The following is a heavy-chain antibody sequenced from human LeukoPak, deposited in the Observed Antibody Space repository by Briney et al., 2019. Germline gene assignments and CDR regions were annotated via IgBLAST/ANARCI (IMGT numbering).Heavy chain of an antibody. Sequence: SETLSLTCTVSGGSISSGDYYWTWIRQPPGKGLEWIGHIYYSGSTYYNPSLKSRGTISVDTSKNQFSLKLSSVTAADTAVYYCARDPGRGYYDSSGYYVQWGQGTLVTVSS. CDR3: ARDPGRGYYDSSGYYVQ. CDR2: IYYSGST. J-gene: IGHJ4*02. V-gene: IGHV4-30-4*08. D-gene: IGHD3-22*01. CDR1: GGSISSGDYY.